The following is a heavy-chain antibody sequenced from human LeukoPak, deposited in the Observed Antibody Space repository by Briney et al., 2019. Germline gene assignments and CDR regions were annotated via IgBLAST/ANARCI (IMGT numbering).Heavy chain of an antibody. J-gene: IGHJ4*02. V-gene: IGHV3-23*01. Sequence: GGSLRLSRAASGFTFNHHAMNWVRQAPGKALEWVSVISGSGGSTYYADSEKGRYTISRDNSKNTLYLQMSSLRADDTAVYYCATYCGGHCYTGHYWGQGTLVTVSS. D-gene: IGHD2-21*02. CDR1: GFTFNHHA. CDR2: ISGSGGST. CDR3: ATYCGGHCYTGHY.